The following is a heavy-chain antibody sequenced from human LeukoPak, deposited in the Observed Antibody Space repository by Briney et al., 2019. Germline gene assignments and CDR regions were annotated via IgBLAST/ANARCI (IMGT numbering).Heavy chain of an antibody. CDR2: INPSGGST. CDR3: ARDSVDASGYSYGRVDY. Sequence: WASVKVSCKASGYTFTSYYMHWVRQAPGQGLEWMGIINPSGGSTSYAQKFQGRVTMTRDTSTSTVYMELSSLRSEDTAVYYCARDSVDASGYSYGRVDYWGQGTLVTVSS. CDR1: GYTFTSYY. V-gene: IGHV1-46*01. D-gene: IGHD5-18*01. J-gene: IGHJ4*02.